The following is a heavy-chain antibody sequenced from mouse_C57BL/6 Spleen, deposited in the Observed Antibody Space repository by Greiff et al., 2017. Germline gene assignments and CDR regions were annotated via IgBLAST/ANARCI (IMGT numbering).Heavy chain of an antibody. D-gene: IGHD1-1*01. CDR3: ARYDYYGSSYNFDY. J-gene: IGHJ2*01. CDR1: GYTFTSYW. Sequence: QVHVKQPGAELVKPGASVKMSCKASGYTFTSYWITWVKQRPGQGLEWIGDIYPGSGSTNYNEKFKSKATLTVDTASSTAYMQLSSLTSEDSAVYYCARYDYYGSSYNFDYWGQGTTLTVSS. CDR2: IYPGSGST. V-gene: IGHV1-55*01.